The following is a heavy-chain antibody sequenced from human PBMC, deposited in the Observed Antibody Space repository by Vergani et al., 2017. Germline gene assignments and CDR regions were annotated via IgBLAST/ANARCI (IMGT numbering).Heavy chain of an antibody. V-gene: IGHV4-39*01. D-gene: IGHD3-9*01. CDR1: GGSITSSSYY. J-gene: IGHJ4*02. CDR2: IYHSGGA. Sequence: QLHLQESGPGLVKPSETLSLTCTVSGGSITSSSYYWGWIRQPPGKGLEWIGNIYHSGGAYYNPSLKGRVTISVDTSKNQFSLEVTSVTAADTAIYFCASTESFSLRYFHWALWGQGTLVTVSS. CDR3: ASTESFSLRYFHWAL.